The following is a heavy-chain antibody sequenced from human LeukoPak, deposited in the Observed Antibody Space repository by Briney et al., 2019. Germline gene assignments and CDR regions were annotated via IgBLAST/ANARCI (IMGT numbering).Heavy chain of an antibody. J-gene: IGHJ4*02. CDR2: ISSSGSTI. CDR3: ARDKGVVPAAIGDY. D-gene: IGHD2-2*01. V-gene: IGHV3-48*04. Sequence: GGSLRLSCAASGFTFSSYSMNWVRQAPGKGLEWVSYISSSGSTIYYADSVKGRFTISRDNAKNSLYLQMNSLRAEDTAVYYCARDKGVVPAAIGDYWGQGTLVTVSS. CDR1: GFTFSSYS.